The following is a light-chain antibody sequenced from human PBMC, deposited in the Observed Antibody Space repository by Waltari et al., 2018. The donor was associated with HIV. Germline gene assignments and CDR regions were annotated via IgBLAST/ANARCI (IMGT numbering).Light chain of an antibody. J-gene: IGLJ1*01. CDR1: TRDVGTYNL. V-gene: IGLV2-23*02. CDR3: CSYAGVNHYV. CDR2: VVF. Sequence: QSALTQHASVSVSPGQSTTIPCNGTTRDVGTYNLVSWYQQFPGKAHQLIVSVVFRRPSMISSLFTGTKCGNAASLTISKLRAEDEADYYCCSYAGVNHYVFGSGTQLTVL.